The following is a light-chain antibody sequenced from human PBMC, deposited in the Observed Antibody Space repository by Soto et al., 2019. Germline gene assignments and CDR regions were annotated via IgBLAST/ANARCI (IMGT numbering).Light chain of an antibody. CDR1: QTISVW. V-gene: IGKV1-5*01. CDR2: DAS. CDR3: QQYYGFSIT. Sequence: DIQMTQSPSTLSASVGDRVTITCRASQTISVWLAWYQQKPGKAPKFLISDASTLENGVPSRFSGSGSGTEFTLTIISLQPDDLATDYCQQYYGFSITFGQGTKLEVK. J-gene: IGKJ2*01.